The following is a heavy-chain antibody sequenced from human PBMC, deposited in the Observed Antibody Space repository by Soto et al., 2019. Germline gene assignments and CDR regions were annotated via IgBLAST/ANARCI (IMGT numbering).Heavy chain of an antibody. CDR2: INHSGST. CDR3: ARRTGTSRYYYYGMDV. Sequence: KPSETLSLTCAVYGGSFSCYYWSWIRQPPGKGLEWIGEINHSGSTNYNPSLKSRVTISVDTSKNQFSLKLSSVTAADTAVYYCARRTGTSRYYYYGMDVWGQGTTVTVSS. V-gene: IGHV4-34*01. D-gene: IGHD1-7*01. J-gene: IGHJ6*02. CDR1: GGSFSCYY.